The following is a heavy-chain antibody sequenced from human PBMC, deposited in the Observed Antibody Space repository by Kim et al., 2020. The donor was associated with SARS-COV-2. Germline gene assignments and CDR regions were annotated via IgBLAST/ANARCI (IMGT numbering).Heavy chain of an antibody. CDR2: IYYSGST. CDR3: ARGDNGAMENLIDY. CDR1: GGSISSGGYY. J-gene: IGHJ4*02. D-gene: IGHD1-1*01. Sequence: SETLSLTCTVSGGSISSGGYYWSWIRQHPGKGLEWIGYIYYSGSTYYNPSIKSRVTISVDTSKNQFSLKLSSVTAADTAVYYCARGDNGAMENLIDYWGQGTLVTVSS. V-gene: IGHV4-31*03.